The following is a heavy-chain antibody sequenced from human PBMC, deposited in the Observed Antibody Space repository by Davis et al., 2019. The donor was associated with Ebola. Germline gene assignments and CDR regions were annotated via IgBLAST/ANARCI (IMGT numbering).Heavy chain of an antibody. Sequence: ASVTVSCKAFGYTFIYYYINWVRQTPRQGLEWMGRINPKSGATTYAQRFQGRVTMTRDTSSGTAYMDLGSLKSDDTAVYYCARGPAANAPLDYWGQGTLVTVSS. CDR2: INPKSGAT. CDR3: ARGPAANAPLDY. D-gene: IGHD2-2*01. J-gene: IGHJ4*02. V-gene: IGHV1-2*02. CDR1: GYTFIYYY.